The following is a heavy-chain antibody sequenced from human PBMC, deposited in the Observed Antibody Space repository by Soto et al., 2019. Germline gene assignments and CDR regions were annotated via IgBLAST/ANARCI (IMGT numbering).Heavy chain of an antibody. D-gene: IGHD2-2*01. CDR1: GGTFSSYA. J-gene: IGHJ6*02. V-gene: IGHV1-69*01. Sequence: QVQLVQSGAEVKKPGSSVKVSCKASGGTFSSYAISWVRQAPGQGLEWMGGIIPISGTANYAQKFQGRVTITAYESTSTAYMELSSLRSEDTAVYYCARSQGSSTSLEIYYYYYYGMDVLGQWTTVTVSS. CDR2: IIPISGTA. CDR3: ARSQGSSTSLEIYYYYYYGMDV.